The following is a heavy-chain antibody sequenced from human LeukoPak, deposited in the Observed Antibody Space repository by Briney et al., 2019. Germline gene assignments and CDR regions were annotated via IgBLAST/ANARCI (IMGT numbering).Heavy chain of an antibody. D-gene: IGHD1-26*01. CDR3: ARDAAGGSIVGPSLDI. V-gene: IGHV4-34*01. Sequence: PSETLSLTCAVYDGSFSGYYWSWIRQPPGKGLEWIGEINHSGSTNYNPSLKSRVTISLDTSKSQFSLKVRYVTAADTAVYFCARDAAGGSIVGPSLDIWGQGTMVTVSS. J-gene: IGHJ3*02. CDR2: INHSGST. CDR1: DGSFSGYY.